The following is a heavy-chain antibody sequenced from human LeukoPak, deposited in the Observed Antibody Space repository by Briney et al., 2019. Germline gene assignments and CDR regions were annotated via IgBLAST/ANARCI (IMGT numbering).Heavy chain of an antibody. V-gene: IGHV3-30*04. CDR2: ISYDGSNK. CDR3: ARSLLPRYFDWILWY. CDR1: GFTFSSYA. J-gene: IGHJ4*02. Sequence: PGRSLRLSCAASGFTFSSYAMHWVRQAPGKGLEWVAVISYDGSNKYYADSVKGRFTISRDNSKNTLYLQMNSLRAEDTAVYYCARSLLPRYFDWILWYWGQGTLVTVSS. D-gene: IGHD3-9*01.